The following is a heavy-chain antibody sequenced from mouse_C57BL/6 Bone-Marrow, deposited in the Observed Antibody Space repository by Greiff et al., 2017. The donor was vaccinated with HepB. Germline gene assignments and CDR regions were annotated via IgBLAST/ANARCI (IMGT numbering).Heavy chain of an antibody. D-gene: IGHD2-4*01. J-gene: IGHJ4*01. Sequence: EVKLQESGGDLVKPGGSLKLSCAASGFTFSSYGMSWVRQTPDKRLEWVATISSGGSYTYYPDSVKGRFTISRDNAKNTLYLQMSSLKSEDTAMYYCARRDYDYDDPFYAMDYWGQGTSVTVSS. CDR3: ARRDYDYDDPFYAMDY. CDR1: GFTFSSYG. CDR2: ISSGGSYT. V-gene: IGHV5-6*02.